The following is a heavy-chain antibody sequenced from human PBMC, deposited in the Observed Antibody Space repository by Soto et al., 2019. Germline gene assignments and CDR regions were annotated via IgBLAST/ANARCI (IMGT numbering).Heavy chain of an antibody. CDR1: GFTFSSYA. D-gene: IGHD3-3*01. V-gene: IGHV3-23*01. CDR2: ISGSGGST. Sequence: GGSLRLSCAASGFTFSSYAMSWVRQAPGKGLEWVSAISGSGGSTYYADSVKGRFTISRDNSKNTLYLQMNSLRAEDTAVYYCANPLYDFWSGYTRNDAFDIWGQGTMVTVSS. J-gene: IGHJ3*02. CDR3: ANPLYDFWSGYTRNDAFDI.